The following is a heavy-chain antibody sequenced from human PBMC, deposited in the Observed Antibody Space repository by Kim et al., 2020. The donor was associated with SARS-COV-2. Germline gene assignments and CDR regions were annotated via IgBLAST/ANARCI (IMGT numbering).Heavy chain of an antibody. CDR1: GFTFSSYA. CDR2: ISYDGSNK. Sequence: GGSLRLSCAASGFTFSSYAMHWVRQAPGKGLEWVAVISYDGSNKYYADSVKGRFTISRDNSKNTLYLQMNSLRAEDTAVYYCARSGGGYYSNFDYWGQG. V-gene: IGHV3-30*04. J-gene: IGHJ4*02. CDR3: ARSGGGYYSNFDY. D-gene: IGHD4-4*01.